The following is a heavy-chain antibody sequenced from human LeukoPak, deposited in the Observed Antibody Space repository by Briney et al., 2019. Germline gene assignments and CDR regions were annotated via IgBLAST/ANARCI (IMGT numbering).Heavy chain of an antibody. CDR3: ATVAIMDSSGWYSYYFDY. CDR1: GYTLTELS. J-gene: IGHJ4*02. V-gene: IGHV1-24*01. Sequence: ASVKVSCKVSGYTLTELSMHWVRQAPGKGLEWMGGFDPEDGETIYAQKFQGRVTMTEDTSTDTAYMELSSLRSEDTAVYYCATVAIMDSSGWYSYYFDYWGQGTLVTVSS. D-gene: IGHD6-19*01. CDR2: FDPEDGET.